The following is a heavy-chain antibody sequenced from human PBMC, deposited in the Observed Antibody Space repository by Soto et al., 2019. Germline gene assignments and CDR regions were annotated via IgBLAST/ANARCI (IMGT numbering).Heavy chain of an antibody. CDR2: IYWNDNK. Sequence: QITLKESGPTLVQHTQTLTLTCAFSGFSLSTTGVGVVWIRQPPGKALVWLVVIYWNDNKMYSPSLKSRLPIIKDTSKNQVVLIMATMEPVDTGTYYCAHISSISLFYYWGQGALVTVSS. D-gene: IGHD3-3*02. J-gene: IGHJ4*02. V-gene: IGHV2-5*01. CDR3: AHISSISLFYY. CDR1: GFSLSTTGVG.